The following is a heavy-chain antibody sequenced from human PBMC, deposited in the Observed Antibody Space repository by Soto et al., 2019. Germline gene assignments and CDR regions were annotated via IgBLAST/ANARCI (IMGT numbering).Heavy chain of an antibody. V-gene: IGHV4-4*02. D-gene: IGHD1-26*01. J-gene: IGHJ5*02. CDR2: IYHSGST. CDR1: GGSISSSNW. Sequence: KTSETLSLTCAVSGGSISSSNWWSWVRQPPGKGLEWIGEIYHSGSTNYNPSLKSRVTISVDKSKNQFSLKLSSVTAADTAVYYCASTSGSIVGATMDWFDPWGQGTLVTVSS. CDR3: ASTSGSIVGATMDWFDP.